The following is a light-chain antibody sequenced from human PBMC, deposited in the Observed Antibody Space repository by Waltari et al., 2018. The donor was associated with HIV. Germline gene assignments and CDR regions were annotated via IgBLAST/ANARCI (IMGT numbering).Light chain of an antibody. V-gene: IGLV2-8*01. CDR3: SSYAGSNNRWV. Sequence: QSALTQPPSASGSPGQSVTISCTGTSSDVGGYNYVSWYQHHPGKAPTLMIYEGSKRPPGGPDRSSSSKSGSTASLTVSGLQAEDEADYYCSSYAGSNNRWVFGGGTKLTAL. CDR2: EGS. CDR1: SSDVGGYNY. J-gene: IGLJ3*02.